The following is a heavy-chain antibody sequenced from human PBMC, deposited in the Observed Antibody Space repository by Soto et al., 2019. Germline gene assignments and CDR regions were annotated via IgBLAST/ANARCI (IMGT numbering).Heavy chain of an antibody. CDR2: ISGSGDST. CDR3: ARRSSSWYFDY. V-gene: IGHV3-23*01. Sequence: EVQLLESGGGLVQPGGSLRLSCAASGFTFSSYAMNWVRQDPGKGLEWVSVISGSGDSTYYADSVKGRFTISRDNSKNTLYLQMNSLRAEDTAVYYCARRSSSWYFDYWGQGTLDTVSS. CDR1: GFTFSSYA. J-gene: IGHJ4*02. D-gene: IGHD6-13*01.